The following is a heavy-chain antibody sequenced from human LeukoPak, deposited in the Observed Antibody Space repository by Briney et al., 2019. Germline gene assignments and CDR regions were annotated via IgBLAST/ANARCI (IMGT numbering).Heavy chain of an antibody. CDR1: GFTFSSYG. Sequence: GGSLRLSCAASGFTFSSYGMDWVRQAPGKGLEWVAVISYDGSNQYYAHSVKGRFTISRDNSKNTLYLQMNSLRADDTAVYYCAKDSRGVFDYWGQGTLVTVSS. J-gene: IGHJ4*02. V-gene: IGHV3-30*18. D-gene: IGHD2-8*01. CDR3: AKDSRGVFDY. CDR2: ISYDGSNQ.